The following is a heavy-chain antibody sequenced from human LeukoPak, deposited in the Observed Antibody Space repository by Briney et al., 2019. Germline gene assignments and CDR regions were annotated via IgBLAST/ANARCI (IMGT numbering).Heavy chain of an antibody. Sequence: GGSLRLSRAASGFTFDDYAMHWVRQAPGKGLEWVSGISWNSGSIGYADSVKGRFTISRDNAKNSLYLQMNSLRAEDTALYYCAKDRAPYYGSGSYHDYWGQGTLVTVSS. D-gene: IGHD3-10*01. V-gene: IGHV3-9*01. CDR3: AKDRAPYYGSGSYHDY. J-gene: IGHJ4*02. CDR1: GFTFDDYA. CDR2: ISWNSGSI.